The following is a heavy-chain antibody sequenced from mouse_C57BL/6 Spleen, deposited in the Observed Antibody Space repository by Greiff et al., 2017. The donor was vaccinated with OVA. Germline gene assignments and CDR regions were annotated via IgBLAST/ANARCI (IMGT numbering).Heavy chain of an antibody. CDR1: GFNIKNTY. Sequence: VQLQQSVAELVRPGASVKLSCTASGFNIKNTYMHWVKQRPEQGLEWIGRIDPANGNTKYAPKFKGKATITADTYSTKAYLQLSSRTSEDTANDDSARRYYYSYDMAYWGQGTLVTVSA. J-gene: IGHJ3*01. D-gene: IGHD2-12*01. CDR3: ARRYYYSYDMAY. CDR2: IDPANGNT. V-gene: IGHV14-3*01.